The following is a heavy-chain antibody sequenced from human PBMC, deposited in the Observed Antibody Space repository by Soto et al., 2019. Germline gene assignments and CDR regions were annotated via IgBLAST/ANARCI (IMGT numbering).Heavy chain of an antibody. Sequence: EGSLRLSCAASGFTFSDHYMSWIRQAPGKGLEWIGYSSNSGSFTRYADSVKGRFSISRDNAKNSLYLQINSLRGDDTATYFCVRSGDNYNLLDYWGQGTPVTVSS. J-gene: IGHJ4*02. CDR3: VRSGDNYNLLDY. CDR1: GFTFSDHY. CDR2: SSNSGSFT. D-gene: IGHD1-1*01. V-gene: IGHV3-11*06.